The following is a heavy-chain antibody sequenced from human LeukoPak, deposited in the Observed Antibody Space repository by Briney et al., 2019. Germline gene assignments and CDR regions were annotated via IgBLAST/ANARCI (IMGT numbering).Heavy chain of an antibody. V-gene: IGHV3-48*03. J-gene: IGHJ2*01. CDR1: GFTFSSYE. CDR3: ARDAAKANWYFDV. CDR2: ISSSSATF. Sequence: GGSLRLSCAASGFTFSSYEMNWVRQAPGKGLEWVSYISSSSATFYYADSVEGRFTISRDNAKNSLHLQMSSLRAEDTAVYYCARDAAKANWYFDVWGRGSLVTVSS.